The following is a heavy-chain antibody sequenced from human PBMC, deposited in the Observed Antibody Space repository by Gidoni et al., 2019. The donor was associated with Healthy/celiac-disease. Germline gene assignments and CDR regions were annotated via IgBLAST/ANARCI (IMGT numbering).Heavy chain of an antibody. CDR3: AREAILGTYYYGSGSFYGMDV. CDR2: ISSSSSYI. Sequence: EVQLVESGGGLVKPGGSLRLSCAASGFTFRSYSMNWVRQAPGKGLEWVSSISSSSSYIYYADSVKGRFTISRDNAKNSLYLQMNSLRAEDTAVYYCAREAILGTYYYGSGSFYGMDVWGQGTTVTVSS. CDR1: GFTFRSYS. V-gene: IGHV3-21*01. J-gene: IGHJ6*02. D-gene: IGHD3-10*01.